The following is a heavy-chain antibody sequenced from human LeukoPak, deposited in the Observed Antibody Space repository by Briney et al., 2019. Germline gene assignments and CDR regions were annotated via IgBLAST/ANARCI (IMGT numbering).Heavy chain of an antibody. CDR1: GGSISSGGYY. J-gene: IGHJ3*02. CDR2: IYYSGST. Sequence: SETLSLTCTVSGGSISSGGYYWSWIRQHPGKGLEWIGYIYYSGSTYYNPSLKNRVTISVDTSKNQFSLKLSSVTAADTAVYYCARTALYYYDSSGYLFDIWGQGTMVTVSS. D-gene: IGHD3-22*01. V-gene: IGHV4-31*03. CDR3: ARTALYYYDSSGYLFDI.